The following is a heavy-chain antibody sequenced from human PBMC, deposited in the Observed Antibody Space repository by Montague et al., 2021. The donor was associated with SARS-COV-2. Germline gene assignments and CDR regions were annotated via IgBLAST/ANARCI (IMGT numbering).Heavy chain of an antibody. V-gene: IGHV4-61*08. CDR2: IYYSGNTYT. J-gene: IGHJ5*02. CDR1: GDSVSSGAYY. Sequence: SETPSLTCTVSGDSVSSGAYYWSWIRQPPGKGLEWIAYIYYSGNTYTKYNPSLESRVSISVDTSKNQFSLKLTSGSAADTAVYYCAREYFDSSGLVWIDPWGQGTLVIVSS. CDR3: AREYFDSSGLVWIDP. D-gene: IGHD3-22*01.